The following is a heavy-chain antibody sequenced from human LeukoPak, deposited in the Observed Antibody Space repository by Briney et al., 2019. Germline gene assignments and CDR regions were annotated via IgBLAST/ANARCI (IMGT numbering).Heavy chain of an antibody. D-gene: IGHD3-10*01. Sequence: ASVKVSCKASGYTFTGYYMHWVRQAPGQGLEWMGWINPNSGGTNYAQKFQGWVTMTRDTSISTAYMELSRLRSDDTAVYYCARALDGSGNWFDPWGQGTLVTVSS. CDR2: INPNSGGT. V-gene: IGHV1-2*04. CDR1: GYTFTGYY. CDR3: ARALDGSGNWFDP. J-gene: IGHJ5*02.